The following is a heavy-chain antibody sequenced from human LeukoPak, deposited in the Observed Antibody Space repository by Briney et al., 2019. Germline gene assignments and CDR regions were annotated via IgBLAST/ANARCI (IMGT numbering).Heavy chain of an antibody. Sequence: GGSLRLSCAASGFTFSSYGMHWVRQAPGKGLEWVAVIWYDGSNKYYADSVKGRFTISRDNSKNTLYLQMNSLRAEDTAVYYCSVMHRYYDGSGYWVKWGQGTLVTVSS. V-gene: IGHV3-33*01. CDR2: IWYDGSNK. D-gene: IGHD3-22*01. CDR1: GFTFSSYG. CDR3: SVMHRYYDGSGYWVK. J-gene: IGHJ4*02.